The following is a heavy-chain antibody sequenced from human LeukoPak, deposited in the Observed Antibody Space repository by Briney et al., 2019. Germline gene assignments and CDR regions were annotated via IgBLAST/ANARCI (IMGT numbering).Heavy chain of an antibody. CDR3: ARDLCTSSSCPNNWIDP. J-gene: IGHJ5*02. CDR1: GDSVSSNSAA. D-gene: IGHD2-2*01. Sequence: SQTLSLTCAISGDSVSSNSAAWNWIRQSPSRGLEWLGRTYYRSKWYNNYAMSVKSRITINPDTSKNQFSLQLNSVTPEDTAVYYCARDLCTSSSCPNNWIDPWGQGTLVTVPS. V-gene: IGHV6-1*01. CDR2: TYYRSKWYN.